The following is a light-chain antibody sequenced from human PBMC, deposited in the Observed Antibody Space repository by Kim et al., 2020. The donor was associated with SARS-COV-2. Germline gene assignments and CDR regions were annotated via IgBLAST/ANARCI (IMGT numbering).Light chain of an antibody. CDR3: QAWDSSTVV. CDR2: EDN. Sequence: SYELTQQPSVSVSPGQTAIITCSGDNLGDKYACWYQQKPGQSPIVVIYEDNRRPSGIPERFSGSNSGNTATLTISETQAMDEADYYCQAWDSSTVVFGGG. CDR1: NLGDKY. V-gene: IGLV3-1*01. J-gene: IGLJ2*01.